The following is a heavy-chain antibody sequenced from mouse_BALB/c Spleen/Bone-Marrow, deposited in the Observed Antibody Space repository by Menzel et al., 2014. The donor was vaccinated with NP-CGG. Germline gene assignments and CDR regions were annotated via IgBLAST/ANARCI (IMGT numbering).Heavy chain of an antibody. CDR2: IDPANGNT. CDR1: GFNIKDTY. D-gene: IGHD1-1*01. Sequence: EVQLQQSGAELVKPGASVKLSCTASGFNIKDTYMHWVKQRPEQGLEWIGRIDPANGNTKYDPKFQGMATITADTSSNTAYLQLSSLTSEDTAVYYCAMYYYGSSLFAYWGQGTLVTVSA. V-gene: IGHV14-3*02. J-gene: IGHJ3*01. CDR3: AMYYYGSSLFAY.